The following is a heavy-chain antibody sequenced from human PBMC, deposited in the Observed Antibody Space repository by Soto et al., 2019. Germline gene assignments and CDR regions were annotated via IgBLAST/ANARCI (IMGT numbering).Heavy chain of an antibody. D-gene: IGHD2-15*01. V-gene: IGHV3-23*01. CDR2: ISGSGGST. J-gene: IGHJ4*02. CDR3: AKGLGYCSGGSCYAPMAFDY. CDR1: GFTFSSYA. Sequence: GGSLRLSCAASGFTFSSYAMSWVRQAPGKGLEWVSAISGSGGSTYYADSVKGRFTISRDNSKNTLYLQMNSLRAEDTAVYYCAKGLGYCSGGSCYAPMAFDYWGQGTLVTVS.